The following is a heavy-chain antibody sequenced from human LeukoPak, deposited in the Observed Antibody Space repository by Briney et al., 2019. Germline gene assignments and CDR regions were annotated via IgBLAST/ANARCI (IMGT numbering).Heavy chain of an antibody. J-gene: IGHJ6*03. D-gene: IGHD3-3*01. V-gene: IGHV4-4*07. Sequence: SETLSLTCTVSGGSISSYYWSWIRQPAGKGLEWIGRIYTSGSTNYNPSLKSRVTMSVDTSKNQFSLKLSSVTAADTAVYYCARHIKPLFLEWLFTGDYYYYYMDVWGKGTTVTVSS. CDR1: GGSISSYY. CDR3: ARHIKPLFLEWLFTGDYYYYYMDV. CDR2: IYTSGST.